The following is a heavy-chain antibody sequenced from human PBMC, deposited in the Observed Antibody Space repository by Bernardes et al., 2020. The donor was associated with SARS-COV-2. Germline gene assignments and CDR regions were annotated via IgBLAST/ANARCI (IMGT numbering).Heavy chain of an antibody. V-gene: IGHV3-74*01. CDR1: GFTFNTYW. Sequence: GGSLRLSCAASGFTFNTYWMHWVRQAPGKGLVWVSRISPDGRSINYADSVKGRFTISRDNAKNTVYLQMNSLTVDDTAVYYCARGGGGSTYGYGDYCGQGTLLTVSS. CDR2: ISPDGRSI. J-gene: IGHJ4*02. D-gene: IGHD5-18*01. CDR3: ARGGGGSTYGYGDY.